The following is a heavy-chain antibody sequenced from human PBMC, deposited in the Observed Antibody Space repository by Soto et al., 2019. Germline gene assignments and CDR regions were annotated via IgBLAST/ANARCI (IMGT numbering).Heavy chain of an antibody. CDR1: GFTFDDYA. D-gene: IGHD6-13*01. V-gene: IGHV3-9*01. CDR2: ISWNSGST. J-gene: IGHJ3*02. CDR3: ARLAAAGDDAFDI. Sequence: GGSLRLSCAASGFTFDDYAMHWVRQAPGKGLEWVSGISWNSGSTYYADSVKGRFTISRDNSKNTLYLQMNSLRAEDTAVYYCARLAAAGDDAFDIWGQGTMVTVSS.